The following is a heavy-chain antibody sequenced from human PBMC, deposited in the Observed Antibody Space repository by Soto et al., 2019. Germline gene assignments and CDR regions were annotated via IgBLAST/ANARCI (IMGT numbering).Heavy chain of an antibody. V-gene: IGHV4-4*02. CDR1: GDSIRSDKC. J-gene: IGHJ4*02. CDR3: ARSGDWKFDF. D-gene: IGHD2-21*02. CDR2: IHHRGTT. Sequence: QVQLQESGPGLVKPSGTLSLTCDVSGDSIRSDKCWIWVRQSRGRGLEWIGEIHHRGTTDCNPSLKSRVTISVEKSKNQLSLEMTSLTAADTAIYYCARSGDWKFDFWGQGSLVTVSS.